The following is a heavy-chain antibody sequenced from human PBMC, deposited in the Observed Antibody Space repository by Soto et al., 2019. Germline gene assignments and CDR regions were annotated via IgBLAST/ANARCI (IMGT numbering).Heavy chain of an antibody. V-gene: IGHV3-64*01. CDR2: ISSNGGST. CDR3: ARGSGQQLVQQHFDY. Sequence: GGSLRLSCAASGFTFSSYAMHWVRQAPGKGLEYVSAISSNGGSTYYANSVKGRFTISRDNSKNTLYLQMGSLRAEDMAVYYCARGSGQQLVQQHFDYWGQGTLVTVSS. CDR1: GFTFSSYA. J-gene: IGHJ4*02. D-gene: IGHD6-13*01.